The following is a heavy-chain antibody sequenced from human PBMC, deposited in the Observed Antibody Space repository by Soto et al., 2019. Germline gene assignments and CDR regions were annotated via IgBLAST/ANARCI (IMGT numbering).Heavy chain of an antibody. CDR1: GYTFTSYA. D-gene: IGHD4-17*01. CDR2: INAGNGNT. J-gene: IGHJ4*02. Sequence: GASLKVSCKTSGYTFTSYAMHCVRHTPGQRLELMGWINAGNGNTKYSQKFQGRVTITRDTSASTAYMELSSLRSEDTAVYYCARDHDYGDSHFDYWGQGTLVTVSS. V-gene: IGHV1-3*01. CDR3: ARDHDYGDSHFDY.